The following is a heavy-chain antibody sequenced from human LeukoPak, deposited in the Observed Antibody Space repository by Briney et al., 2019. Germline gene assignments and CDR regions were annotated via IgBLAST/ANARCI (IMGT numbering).Heavy chain of an antibody. Sequence: SETLSLTCAVYGGSFSGYYWSWIRQPPGKGLEWIGEINHSGSTNYNPSLKSRVTISVDTSKNQFSLKLSSVTAADTAVHYCAATPRENYDFWSGYLWGQGTLVTVSS. D-gene: IGHD3-3*01. CDR2: INHSGST. CDR3: AATPRENYDFWSGYL. CDR1: GGSFSGYY. V-gene: IGHV4-34*01. J-gene: IGHJ4*02.